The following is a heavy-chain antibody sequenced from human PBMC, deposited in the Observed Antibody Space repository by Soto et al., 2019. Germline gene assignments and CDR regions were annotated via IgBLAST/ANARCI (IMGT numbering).Heavy chain of an antibody. J-gene: IGHJ4*02. Sequence: PGGSLRLSCVASGFTFSRFAMSWVRQAPGKGLEWVSTISPPGGTTFYADSARGRFTISRDNSKNTLYLELNSLRAEDTAIYYCAKDLTPIQLWPSSFDFWGQGTLGTVSS. D-gene: IGHD5-18*01. CDR1: GFTFSRFA. CDR2: ISPPGGTT. V-gene: IGHV3-23*01. CDR3: AKDLTPIQLWPSSFDF.